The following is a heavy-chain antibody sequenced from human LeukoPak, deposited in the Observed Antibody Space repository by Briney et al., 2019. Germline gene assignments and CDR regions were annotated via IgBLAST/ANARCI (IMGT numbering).Heavy chain of an antibody. CDR3: ARDSDGFADY. CDR1: GGSISSYY. J-gene: IGHJ4*02. CDR2: IYYSGST. V-gene: IGHV4-59*01. Sequence: SETLSLTCTVSGGSISSYYRSWIRQPPGKGLEWIGYIYYSGSTNYNPSLKSRVTISVDTSKNQFSLKLSSVTAADTAVYYCARDSDGFADYWGQGTLVTVSS. D-gene: IGHD5-24*01.